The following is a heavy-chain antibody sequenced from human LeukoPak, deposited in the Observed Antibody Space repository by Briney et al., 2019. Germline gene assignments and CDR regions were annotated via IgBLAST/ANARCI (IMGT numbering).Heavy chain of an antibody. CDR2: IIPIFGTA. CDR3: ATRAADVPTRPAYYYYYMDV. Sequence: ASVKVSCKASGGTFSSYVISWVRQAPGQGLEWMGGIIPIFGTAKYAQKFQGRVTITADKSTSSAYMALSSLRSEDTAVYYCATRAADVPTRPAYYYYYMDVWGKGTTVTVSS. D-gene: IGHD6-6*01. CDR1: GGTFSSYV. J-gene: IGHJ6*03. V-gene: IGHV1-69*06.